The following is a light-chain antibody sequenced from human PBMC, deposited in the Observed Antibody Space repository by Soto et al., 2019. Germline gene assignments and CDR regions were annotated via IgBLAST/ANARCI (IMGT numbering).Light chain of an antibody. CDR2: GAS. CDR1: QSVSPSS. V-gene: IGKV3-20*01. CDR3: QQFAGS. J-gene: IGKJ4*02. Sequence: EILLTQSPGTLSLSPGERATLSCRASQSVSPSSLAWYQQRPGQSPRLLIYGASSRATGIPDRFSGRGSGTDFTLIISRLEPEDFAEYYCQQFAGSFGGGTKVDIK.